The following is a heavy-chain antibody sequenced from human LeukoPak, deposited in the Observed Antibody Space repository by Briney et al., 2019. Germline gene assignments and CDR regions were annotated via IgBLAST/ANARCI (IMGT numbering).Heavy chain of an antibody. Sequence: GGSLRLSCAASGFTFCNHGMNWVRQAPGKGLEWLSGVSPPGGGTYYADSVKGRFTISRDDSKNTLSLQMNSLRVEDTATYYCARDLAWGAFDYWGQGTLVTVSS. D-gene: IGHD7-27*01. J-gene: IGHJ4*02. V-gene: IGHV3-23*01. CDR2: VSPPGGGT. CDR3: ARDLAWGAFDY. CDR1: GFTFCNHG.